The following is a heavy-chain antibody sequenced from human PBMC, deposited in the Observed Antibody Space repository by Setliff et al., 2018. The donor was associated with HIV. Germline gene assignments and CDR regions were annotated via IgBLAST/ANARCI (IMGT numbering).Heavy chain of an antibody. D-gene: IGHD1-26*01. J-gene: IGHJ4*02. CDR2: ISYDETNQ. CDR3: ARDPRASGSYSYFDY. CDR1: GFTFSSYG. V-gene: IGHV3-30*19. Sequence: LSLSCAASGFTFSSYGMHWVRQAPGKGLEWVAIISYDETNQYYADSVKGRFTISRDNSKNTLYLQMNSLRAEDTAVYYCARDPRASGSYSYFDYWGLGTLVTVSS.